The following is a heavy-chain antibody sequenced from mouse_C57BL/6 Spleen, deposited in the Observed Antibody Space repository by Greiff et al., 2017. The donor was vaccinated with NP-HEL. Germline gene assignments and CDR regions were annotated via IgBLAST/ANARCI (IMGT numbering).Heavy chain of an antibody. V-gene: IGHV1-81*01. Sequence: QVQLQQSGAELARPGASVKLSCKASGYTFTSYGISWVKQRTGQGLEWIGEIYPRSGNTYYNEKFKGKATLTADKSSSTAYMELRSLTSEDSAVYFCARGEDYYGSNYDYYAMDYWGQGTSVTVSS. J-gene: IGHJ4*01. D-gene: IGHD1-1*01. CDR2: IYPRSGNT. CDR1: GYTFTSYG. CDR3: ARGEDYYGSNYDYYAMDY.